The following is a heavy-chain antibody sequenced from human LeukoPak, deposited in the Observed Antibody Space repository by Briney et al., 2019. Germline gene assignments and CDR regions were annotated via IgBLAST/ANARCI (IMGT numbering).Heavy chain of an antibody. CDR2: IIPIFGTA. J-gene: IGHJ4*02. V-gene: IGHV1-69*13. D-gene: IGHD3-9*01. CDR3: AFSPAAGWLSEDY. Sequence: SVKVSCKASGGTFSSYAISWVRQAPGQGLEWMGGIIPIFGTANYAQKFQGRVTITADESTSTAYMELSSLRSEDTAVYYCAFSPAAGWLSEDYWGQGTLVTVSS. CDR1: GGTFSSYA.